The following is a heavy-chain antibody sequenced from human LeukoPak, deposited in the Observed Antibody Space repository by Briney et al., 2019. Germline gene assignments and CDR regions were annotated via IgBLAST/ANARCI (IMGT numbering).Heavy chain of an antibody. D-gene: IGHD1-26*01. Sequence: GGSLRLSCAASGFTFSSFWMTWVRQAPGKGLEWVANIKEDGSQKYYVDSVKGRFTISRDNAKNSLFLQTNSLRVDDTAVYYCARVGALGSLGYWGQGILVAVSS. CDR1: GFTFSSFW. V-gene: IGHV3-7*03. CDR3: ARVGALGSLGY. J-gene: IGHJ4*02. CDR2: IKEDGSQK.